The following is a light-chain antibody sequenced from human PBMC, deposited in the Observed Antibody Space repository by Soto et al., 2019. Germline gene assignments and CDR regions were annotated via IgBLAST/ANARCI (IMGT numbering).Light chain of an antibody. J-gene: IGKJ5*01. V-gene: IGKV3-20*01. CDR1: QSLGNTY. CDR2: DAS. CDR3: PLDGTLIT. Sequence: EIVLTQSPGTLSLSPGERATLSCRASQSLGNTYLAWYQRKPGQAPRLLIYDASSRATDIPDRFSGSGAGTDFTLTISRLEPEASAVYYCPLDGTLITFGQGTRLEIK.